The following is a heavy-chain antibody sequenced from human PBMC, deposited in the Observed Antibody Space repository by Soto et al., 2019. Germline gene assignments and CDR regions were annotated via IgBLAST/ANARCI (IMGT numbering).Heavy chain of an antibody. CDR2: NSAYNDNT. V-gene: IGHV1-18*01. J-gene: IGHJ4*02. Sequence: ASVKVSCKSSGYTFTKFGISWVRQAPGQGLEWMGWNSAYNDNTNYAQKLQGRVTMTSDTSTSTAYMELRSLRSDDTAVYYCARAPLGIIVAPDFWGQGTLVTSPQ. CDR1: GYTFTKFG. CDR3: ARAPLGIIVAPDF. D-gene: IGHD3-22*01.